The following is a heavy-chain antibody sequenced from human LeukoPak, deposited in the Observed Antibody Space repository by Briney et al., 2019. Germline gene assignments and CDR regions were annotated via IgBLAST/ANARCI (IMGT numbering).Heavy chain of an antibody. CDR2: IYHSGST. J-gene: IGHJ4*02. CDR1: GGSISTYY. V-gene: IGHV4-59*01. Sequence: SETLSLTCTLSGGSISTYYWSWIRQPPGKGLEWIGYIYHSGSTNYNPSLKSRVTISVDTSKNQFSLKLSSVTAADMAVYYCARGGGYASPIGYWGQGALVTVSS. CDR3: ARGGGYASPIGY. D-gene: IGHD5-12*01.